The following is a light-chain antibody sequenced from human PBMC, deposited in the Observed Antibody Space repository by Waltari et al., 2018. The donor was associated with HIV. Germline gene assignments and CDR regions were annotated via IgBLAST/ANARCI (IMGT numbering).Light chain of an antibody. CDR3: SSYTSSSTSWV. CDR2: DVS. V-gene: IGLV2-14*03. CDR1: SSDVGGYNY. J-gene: IGLJ3*02. Sequence: QSALTQPASVSGSPGQSITISCTGTSSDVGGYNYVSWSQHHPGKAPKLMIYDVSNRPSGVSNRFSGSKSGNTASLTISGLQAEDEADYYCSSYTSSSTSWVFGGGTKLTVL.